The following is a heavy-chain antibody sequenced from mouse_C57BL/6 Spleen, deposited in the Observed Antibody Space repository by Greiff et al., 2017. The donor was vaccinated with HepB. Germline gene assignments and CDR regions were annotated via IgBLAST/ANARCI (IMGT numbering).Heavy chain of an antibody. D-gene: IGHD1-1*02. Sequence: VKLQQSGAELVRPGASVTLSCKASGYTFTDYEMHWVKQTPVHGLEWIGAIDPETGGTAYNQKFKGKAILTADKSSSTAYMELRSLTSEDSAVYYCTGNYFDYWGQGTTLTVSS. CDR3: TGNYFDY. V-gene: IGHV1-15*01. J-gene: IGHJ2*01. CDR2: IDPETGGT. CDR1: GYTFTDYE.